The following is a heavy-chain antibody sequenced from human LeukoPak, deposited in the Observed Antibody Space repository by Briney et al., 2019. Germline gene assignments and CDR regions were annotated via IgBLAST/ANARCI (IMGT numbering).Heavy chain of an antibody. D-gene: IGHD1-7*01. CDR2: ISGSGGST. CDR1: GFTFSSYG. J-gene: IGHJ4*02. CDR3: AKQSPKNYYFDY. Sequence: GGTLRLSCAASGFTFSSYGMSWVRQAPGKGLEWVSVISGSGGSTYYADSVKGRFTISRDNSRNTLYLQMNSLRAEDTAVYYCAKQSPKNYYFDYWGQGTLVTVSS. V-gene: IGHV3-23*01.